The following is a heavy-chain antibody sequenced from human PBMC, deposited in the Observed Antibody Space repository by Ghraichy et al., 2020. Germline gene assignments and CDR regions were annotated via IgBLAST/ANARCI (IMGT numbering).Heavy chain of an antibody. CDR3: ASPLVGATYNLYYYYGMDV. J-gene: IGHJ6*02. CDR1: GFTFSDYY. D-gene: IGHD1-26*01. Sequence: GGSLRLSCAASGFTFSDYYMSWIRQAPGKGLEWVSYISSSGSTIYYADSVKGRFSISRDNAKNSLYLQMNSLRAEDTAVYYCASPLVGATYNLYYYYGMDVWGQGTTVTVSS. CDR2: ISSSGSTI. V-gene: IGHV3-11*01.